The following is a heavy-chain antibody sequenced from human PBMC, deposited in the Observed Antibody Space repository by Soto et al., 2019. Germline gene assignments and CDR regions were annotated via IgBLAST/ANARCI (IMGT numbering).Heavy chain of an antibody. Sequence: QVQLQESGPGLVTLSQTLSLTCTVSAGSISSSYYYWSWIRQPPGKGLEWIGYIFYSGSTNYNPSLKSRVSMSVDTSKNQFSLNLSSVTAADTAVYYCARDLASLGYFDYWGQGTPVTVSS. CDR3: ARDLASLGYFDY. D-gene: IGHD3-16*01. CDR2: IFYSGST. J-gene: IGHJ4*02. V-gene: IGHV4-30-4*01. CDR1: AGSISSSYYY.